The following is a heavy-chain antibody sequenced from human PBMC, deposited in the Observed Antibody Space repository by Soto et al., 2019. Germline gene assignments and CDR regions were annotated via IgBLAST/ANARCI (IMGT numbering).Heavy chain of an antibody. CDR1: GGTFSSYA. CDR2: IIPIFGTA. Sequence: ASVKVSCKASGGTFSSYAISWVRQAPGQGLEWMGGIIPIFGTANYAQKFQGRVTITADESTSTAYMELSSLRSEDTAVYYCAGGYSSSWTKGGRAFDIWGEGTMVTV. J-gene: IGHJ3*02. CDR3: AGGYSSSWTKGGRAFDI. V-gene: IGHV1-69*13. D-gene: IGHD6-13*01.